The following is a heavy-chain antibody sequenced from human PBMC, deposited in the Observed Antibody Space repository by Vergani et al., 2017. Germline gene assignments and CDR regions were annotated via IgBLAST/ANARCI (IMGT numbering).Heavy chain of an antibody. CDR3: ARADYYDSSGKFDY. V-gene: IGHV4-59*01. CDR1: GGSISSYY. Sequence: QVQLQESGPGLVKPSETLSLTCTVSGGSISSYYWSWIRQPPGKGLEWIGYIYYSGSTNYNPFLKSRVTISVDTSKNQFSLKLSSVTAADTAVYYCARADYYDSSGKFDYWGQGTLVTVSS. D-gene: IGHD3-22*01. J-gene: IGHJ4*02. CDR2: IYYSGST.